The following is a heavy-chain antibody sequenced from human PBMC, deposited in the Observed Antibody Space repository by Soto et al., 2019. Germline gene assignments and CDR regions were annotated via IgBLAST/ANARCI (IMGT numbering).Heavy chain of an antibody. J-gene: IGHJ4*02. CDR3: AKDLQWLLRTWCYFDY. D-gene: IGHD3-22*01. CDR2: IYYSGST. CDR1: GGSISSYY. V-gene: IGHV4-59*12. Sequence: PSETLSLTCTVSGGSISSYYWSWIRQPPGKGLEWIGYIYYSGSTNYNPSLKSRVTISVDTSKNTLYLQMNSPRAEDTAVYYCAKDLQWLLRTWCYFDYWGQGTLVTVSS.